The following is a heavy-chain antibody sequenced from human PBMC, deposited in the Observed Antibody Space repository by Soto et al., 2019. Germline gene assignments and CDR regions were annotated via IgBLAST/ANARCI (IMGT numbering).Heavy chain of an antibody. CDR1: GGSISRSTYY. CDR3: ARQVPAAIRLGWFDP. Sequence: PSETLSLTRTVSGGSISRSTYYWGWIRQPPGKGLEWIGSIYYSGSTYYRPSLKSRVTISVDTSKNQFSLKLSSVTAADTAVYYCARQVPAAIRLGWFDPWGQGTLVTVSS. V-gene: IGHV4-39*01. D-gene: IGHD2-2*02. J-gene: IGHJ5*02. CDR2: IYYSGST.